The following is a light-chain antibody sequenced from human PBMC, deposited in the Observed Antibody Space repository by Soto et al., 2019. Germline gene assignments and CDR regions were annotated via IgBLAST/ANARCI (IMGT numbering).Light chain of an antibody. CDR2: WAS. CDR1: QSVFYSSNNKNY. Sequence: DIVMTQSPDSLAVSLGERASINCKSSQSVFYSSNNKNYLAWYQQKPGQPPKLLIYWASTRASGVPDRFSCSGSGTDFTLTISSLQAEDVAVYFCQQYYDTPLTFGGGTRVEIK. J-gene: IGKJ4*01. V-gene: IGKV4-1*01. CDR3: QQYYDTPLT.